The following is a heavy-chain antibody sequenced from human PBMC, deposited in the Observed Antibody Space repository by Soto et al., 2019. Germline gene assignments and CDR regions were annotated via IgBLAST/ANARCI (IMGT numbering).Heavy chain of an antibody. CDR1: GDPLRYGGYY. D-gene: IGHD1-26*01. Sequence: QVQLQESGPGLVEPSQTLSLVCSVSGDPLRYGGYYWSWVRQSQGKALEWIGFVYHTGATYYHPSLESRVTMAVDMSKNEFSLKLTSVTAADTATYYCAREGHSSWDWLDPCGQGILVTVSS. CDR2: VYHTGAT. J-gene: IGHJ5*02. V-gene: IGHV4-31*03. CDR3: AREGHSSWDWLDP.